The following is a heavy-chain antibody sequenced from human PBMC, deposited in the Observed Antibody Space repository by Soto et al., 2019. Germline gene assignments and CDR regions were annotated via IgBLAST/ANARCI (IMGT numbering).Heavy chain of an antibody. CDR1: GFTFSSYA. J-gene: IGHJ4*02. V-gene: IGHV3-23*01. CDR2: ISGSGGST. Sequence: GGSLRLSCAASGFTFSSYAMSWVRQAPGKGLEWVSAISGSGGSTYYADSVKGRFTISRDNSRNPLYLQMNSLRAEDTAVYYCAKGAYDYVWGSYSDYWGQGTLVTVSS. CDR3: AKGAYDYVWGSYSDY. D-gene: IGHD3-16*01.